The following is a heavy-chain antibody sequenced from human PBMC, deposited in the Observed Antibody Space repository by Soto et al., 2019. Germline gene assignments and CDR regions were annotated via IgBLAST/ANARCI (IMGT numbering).Heavy chain of an antibody. CDR2: IYYSGST. CDR1: GGSISSYY. CDR3: ARHHSSGWYYFDY. Sequence: PSETLSLTCTVSGGSISSYYWSWIRQPPGKGLEWIGYIYYSGSTNYNPSLKSRVTISVDTSKNQFSLKLSSVTAADTAVYYCARHHSSGWYYFDYWGQGTLVTVSS. D-gene: IGHD6-19*01. V-gene: IGHV4-59*08. J-gene: IGHJ4*02.